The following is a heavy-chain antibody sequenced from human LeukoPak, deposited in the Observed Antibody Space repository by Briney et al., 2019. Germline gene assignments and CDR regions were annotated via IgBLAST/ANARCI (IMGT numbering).Heavy chain of an antibody. CDR3: AAMVRGYYYGMDV. V-gene: IGHV3-7*01. Sequence: GGSLRLSCAASGFTFSSYWMSWVRQAPGKGLEWVANINQDGSEKYYVDSVKGRFTISRDNAKNSLYLQMNSLRAEDTAVYYCAAMVRGYYYGMDVWGQGTTVTVSS. CDR2: INQDGSEK. CDR1: GFTFSSYW. J-gene: IGHJ6*02. D-gene: IGHD3-10*01.